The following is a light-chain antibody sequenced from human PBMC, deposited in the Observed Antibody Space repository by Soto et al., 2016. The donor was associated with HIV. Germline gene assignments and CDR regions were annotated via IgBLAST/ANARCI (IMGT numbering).Light chain of an antibody. V-gene: IGKV1-16*02. CDR2: AAS. Sequence: DIQMTQSPSSLSASVGDRVTITCRASQDINNYLAWFQQKPGKAPKSLIYAASTLQSGVSYKVQRQWIVGQISLSPSAACSLKILLTYFCQQYKNYPLTFGGGPRWR. J-gene: IGKJ4*01. CDR3: QQYKNYPLT. CDR1: QDINNY.